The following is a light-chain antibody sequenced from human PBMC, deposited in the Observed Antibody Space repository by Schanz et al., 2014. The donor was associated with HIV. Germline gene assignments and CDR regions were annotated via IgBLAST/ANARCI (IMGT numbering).Light chain of an antibody. CDR1: QTINIW. J-gene: IGKJ2*01. CDR2: KAS. V-gene: IGKV1-5*03. CDR3: QQYDSYSYT. Sequence: DIQMTQSPSTLSASVGDRVTITCRASQTINIWLAWYQKKPGKPPHLLIYKASFLESGVPSRFSGSGSGTEFTLTINSLQPDDFATYYCQQYDSYSYTFGQGTKLEIK.